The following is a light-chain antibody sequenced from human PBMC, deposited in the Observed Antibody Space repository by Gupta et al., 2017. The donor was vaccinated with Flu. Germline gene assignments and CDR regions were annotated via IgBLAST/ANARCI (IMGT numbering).Light chain of an antibody. CDR1: QDISNY. CDR3: QQEDNVLIS. V-gene: IGKV1-33*01. Sequence: DIQMTQSPSSLSASIGDRVTISCRASQDISNYLNWFQHKPGKAPRVLIYDASNLQTGVPSRFSGSGSGTTFTLTISNLQPEDFATYYCQQEDNVLISFGGGTKVDIK. CDR2: DAS. J-gene: IGKJ4*01.